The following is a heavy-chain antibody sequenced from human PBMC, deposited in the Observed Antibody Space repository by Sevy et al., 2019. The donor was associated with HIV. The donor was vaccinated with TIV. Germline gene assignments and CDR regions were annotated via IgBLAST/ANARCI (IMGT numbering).Heavy chain of an antibody. CDR1: GFTFSAYW. CDR2: IKSDGSDK. Sequence: GGSLRLSCAASGFTFSAYWMNWVRQAPGKGLEWVANIKSDGSDKHYVDSVEGRFTISRDNAKNSLYRQMNSLRVEDTAVYYCAQETVGRFDSWGQGTLVTVSS. J-gene: IGHJ4*02. V-gene: IGHV3-7*01. D-gene: IGHD3-16*01. CDR3: AQETVGRFDS.